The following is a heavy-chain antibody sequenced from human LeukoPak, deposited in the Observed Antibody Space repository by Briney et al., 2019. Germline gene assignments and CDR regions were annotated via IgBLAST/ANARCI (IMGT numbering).Heavy chain of an antibody. CDR1: GFTFDDYG. J-gene: IGHJ6*03. CDR2: INWNGGST. Sequence: GGSLRLSCAASGFTFDDYGMSWVRHAPGKGLEWVSGINWNGGSTGYADSVKGRFTISRDSAKNSLYLQMNSLRVDDTAVYYCARDSDSSGWLDYYMDVWGKGTTVTISS. CDR3: ARDSDSSGWLDYYMDV. D-gene: IGHD6-19*01. V-gene: IGHV3-20*04.